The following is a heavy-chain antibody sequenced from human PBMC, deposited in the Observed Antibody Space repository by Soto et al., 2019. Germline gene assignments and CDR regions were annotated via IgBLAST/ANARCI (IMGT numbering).Heavy chain of an antibody. J-gene: IGHJ4*02. CDR3: ARDLVPGYTGFSDY. CDR1: GYTFSNYG. D-gene: IGHD5-12*01. CDR2: ISAYNGNT. Sequence: QVQLVQSGAEVKKPGASVKVSCKTSGYTFSNYGINWVRQAPGQGLEWMGWISAYNGNTNFAQKLQGRVSLTTDTSSTTAYTELRSLTSDDTAVYYCARDLVPGYTGFSDYWGQGTLVTVSS. V-gene: IGHV1-18*01.